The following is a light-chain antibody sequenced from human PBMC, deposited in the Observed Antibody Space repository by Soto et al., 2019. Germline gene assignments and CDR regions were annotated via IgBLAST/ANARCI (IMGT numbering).Light chain of an antibody. CDR3: QQYNTYST. V-gene: IGKV1-5*01. J-gene: IGKJ1*01. CDR2: DAS. CDR1: QSVSSW. Sequence: DIQMTQSPSTLSASVGDRVTITCRASQSVSSWLAWYQRKPGKAPNLLIYDASSLESGVPSRFSGSGSGTEFTLTISSLQPDDFATYYCQQYNTYSTFGQGTKVDIK.